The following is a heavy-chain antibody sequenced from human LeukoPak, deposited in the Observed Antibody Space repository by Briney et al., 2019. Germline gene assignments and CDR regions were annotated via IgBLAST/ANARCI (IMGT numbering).Heavy chain of an antibody. CDR2: VSGSGGST. D-gene: IGHD5-12*01. J-gene: IGHJ4*02. V-gene: IGHV3-23*01. CDR3: AKDLDIVATITGN. CDR1: GFTLSSYA. Sequence: GGSLRLSCAPSGFTLSSYAMSWVRQAPEKGLEWVSGVSGSGGSTYYADSVKGRFTISRDNSKNTLYLQMNSLRAEDTAVYYCAKDLDIVATITGNWGQGTLVTVSS.